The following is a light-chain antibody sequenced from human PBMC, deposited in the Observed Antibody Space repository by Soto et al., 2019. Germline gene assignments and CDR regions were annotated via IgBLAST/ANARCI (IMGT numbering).Light chain of an antibody. Sequence: QSALTQLASVSGSPGQSISISCPGTSSDVGAYNYVSWYKQRPGKAPKLKFSVVGNRPSGLPNCFSASWAVNTAPLITSGLQAEDEADYYCSSYTTSSALVFGTGTKVTV. V-gene: IGLV2-14*01. CDR2: VVG. CDR1: SSDVGAYNY. CDR3: SSYTTSSALV. J-gene: IGLJ1*01.